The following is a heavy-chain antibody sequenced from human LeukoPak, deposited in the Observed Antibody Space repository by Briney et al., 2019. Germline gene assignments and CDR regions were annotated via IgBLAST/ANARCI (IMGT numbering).Heavy chain of an antibody. Sequence: PSETLSLTCTVSGSSISNSFWSWIRQSPGKGLEWIGYIYYSGNTNYNPSLKSRVTISVDTSKNQFSLKLSSVTAADTAVYYCATDNSYGSGSYYTWGQGTLVTVSS. V-gene: IGHV4-59*01. CDR1: GSSISNSF. CDR3: ATDNSYGSGSYYT. CDR2: IYYSGNT. D-gene: IGHD3-10*01. J-gene: IGHJ4*02.